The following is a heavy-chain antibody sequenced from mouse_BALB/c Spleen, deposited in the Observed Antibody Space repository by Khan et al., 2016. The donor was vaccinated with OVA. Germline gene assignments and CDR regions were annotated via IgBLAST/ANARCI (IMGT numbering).Heavy chain of an antibody. V-gene: IGHV14-3*02. J-gene: IGHJ2*01. CDR3: APAGTGDYFDY. D-gene: IGHD4-1*01. CDR2: IDPANDNS. Sequence: EVELVESGAELVKPGASVKLSRTASGFNIKDTHMHWVKQRPEQGLEWIGRIDPANDNSKSDPRFQGKATITADTSSNPAYLHLSSLTSEDTAVYYCAPAGTGDYFDYWGQGTTLTVSS. CDR1: GFNIKDTH.